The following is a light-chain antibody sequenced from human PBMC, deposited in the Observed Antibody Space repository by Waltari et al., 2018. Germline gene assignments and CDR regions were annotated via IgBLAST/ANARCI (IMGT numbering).Light chain of an antibody. CDR1: QSISSY. CDR3: QQSNSTPLT. V-gene: IGKV1-39*01. Sequence: DIQMTQSPSSLSASVGDRVTITCRASQSISSYLNWYQQKPGEAPKLLIYAAFVLQSGVPSSFSGSGSGTDFTLTITSLQPEDFVTYYCQQSNSTPLTFGGGTKVEIK. CDR2: AAF. J-gene: IGKJ4*01.